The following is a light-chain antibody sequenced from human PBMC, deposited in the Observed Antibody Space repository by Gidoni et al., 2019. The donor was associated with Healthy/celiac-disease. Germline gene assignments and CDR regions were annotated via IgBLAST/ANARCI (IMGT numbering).Light chain of an antibody. J-gene: IGKJ2*01. CDR1: QSGSSSY. CDR3: QQYGSSSYT. Sequence: IVLMQSPGTLSLSPGERATLSCRASQSGSSSYLAWYQQKPGQAPRLLIYGASSRASGIPDRFSGGGSGTDFTLTISRLEPEVFAVYYCQQYGSSSYTFGQGTKLEIK. CDR2: GAS. V-gene: IGKV3-20*01.